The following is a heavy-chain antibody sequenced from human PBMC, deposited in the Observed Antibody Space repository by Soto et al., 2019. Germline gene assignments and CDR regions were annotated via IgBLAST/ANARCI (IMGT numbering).Heavy chain of an antibody. J-gene: IGHJ5*02. CDR2: INPSGGST. D-gene: IGHD2-2*01. CDR3: ASLYCSSTSCYP. V-gene: IGHV1-46*03. CDR1: GYTFTSYY. Sequence: QVQLVQSGAEVKKPGASVKVSCKASGYTFTSYYMHWVRQAPGQGLEWLGIINPSGGSTSYAQKFQGRVTMTRDTSTSTVYMELSSLRSEDTAVYYCASLYCSSTSCYPWGQGTLVTVSS.